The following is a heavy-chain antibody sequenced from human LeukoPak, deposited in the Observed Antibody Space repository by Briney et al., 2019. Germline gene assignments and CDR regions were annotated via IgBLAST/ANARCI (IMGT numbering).Heavy chain of an antibody. J-gene: IGHJ4*02. CDR1: GFDFSSNW. CDR2: IKGDGITT. Sequence: GGSLRLSCAASGFDFSSNWMHWVRHAPGQGLVWVSRIKGDGITTNYADSVKGRFTISRDIAKNTLYLQMNSLRAEDTGVYYCAKDHYWSIDYWGRGTLVTVSS. V-gene: IGHV3-74*01. D-gene: IGHD3-3*01. CDR3: AKDHYWSIDY.